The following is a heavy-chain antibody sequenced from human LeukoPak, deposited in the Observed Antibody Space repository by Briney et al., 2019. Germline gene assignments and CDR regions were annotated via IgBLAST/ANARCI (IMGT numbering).Heavy chain of an antibody. CDR3: ARDSGNGDIDY. Sequence: PGRSLRLPCAASGFTFSSYGMHWVRQAPGKGLEWVAVIWYDGSNKYYADSVKGRFTISRDNSKNTLYLQMNGLRAEDTAVYYCARDSGNGDIDYWGQGTLVTVSS. J-gene: IGHJ4*02. CDR2: IWYDGSNK. CDR1: GFTFSSYG. D-gene: IGHD4-17*01. V-gene: IGHV3-33*01.